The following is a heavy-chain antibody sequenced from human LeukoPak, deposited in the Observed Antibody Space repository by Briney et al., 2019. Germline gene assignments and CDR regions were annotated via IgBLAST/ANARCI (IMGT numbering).Heavy chain of an antibody. Sequence: GESLKISRKGSGYSFPSYCISWVRQMPGKGLEWMGRIDPSDSYTNYSPSFQGHVTISADKSICTAYLQWSSLKASDTAMYYCARLGGSGSYYRSEDWFDPWGQGTLVTVSS. J-gene: IGHJ5*02. V-gene: IGHV5-10-1*01. CDR3: ARLGGSGSYYRSEDWFDP. CDR1: GYSFPSYC. CDR2: IDPSDSYT. D-gene: IGHD3-10*01.